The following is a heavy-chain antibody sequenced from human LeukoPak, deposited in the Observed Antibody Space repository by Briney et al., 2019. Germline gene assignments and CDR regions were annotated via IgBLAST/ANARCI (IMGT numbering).Heavy chain of an antibody. CDR1: GGSISSYY. CDR2: IYYSGST. V-gene: IGHV4-59*01. Sequence: NTSETLSLTCTVSGGSISSYYWSWLRQPPGKGLEWIGYIYYSGSTNYNPSLKSRVTMSVDTSKNQFSLKLSSVTAADTAIYYCARYDFDAVAADFWGQGTLVTVSS. D-gene: IGHD6-19*01. CDR3: ARYDFDAVAADF. J-gene: IGHJ4*02.